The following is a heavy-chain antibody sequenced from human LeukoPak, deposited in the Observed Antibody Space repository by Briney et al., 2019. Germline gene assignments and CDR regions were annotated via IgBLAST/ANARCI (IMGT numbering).Heavy chain of an antibody. Sequence: GGSLRLSCAASGFTFSGYGMHRVRQAPGKGLEWVAITWYDGTNKYYADSVKGRFTISRDNSKNTLYLQMNSLRAEDTAVYYCARDARYGSSTSCSILDFWGPGTLVTVAS. CDR1: GFTFSGYG. D-gene: IGHD2-2*01. CDR2: TWYDGTNK. CDR3: ARDARYGSSTSCSILDF. J-gene: IGHJ4*02. V-gene: IGHV3-33*01.